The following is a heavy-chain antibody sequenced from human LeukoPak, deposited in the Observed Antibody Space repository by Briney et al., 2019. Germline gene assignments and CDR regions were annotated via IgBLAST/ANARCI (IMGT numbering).Heavy chain of an antibody. Sequence: SVKVSCKASGGTFSSYAISWVRQAPGQGLEWMGGIIPIFGTANYAQKFQGRVTITADESTSTAYMELSSLRSEDTAVYYCARGPYYYDSAGYYYGMDVWGQGTTVTVSS. CDR1: GGTFSSYA. V-gene: IGHV1-69*13. CDR2: IIPIFGTA. J-gene: IGHJ6*02. CDR3: ARGPYYYDSAGYYYGMDV. D-gene: IGHD3-22*01.